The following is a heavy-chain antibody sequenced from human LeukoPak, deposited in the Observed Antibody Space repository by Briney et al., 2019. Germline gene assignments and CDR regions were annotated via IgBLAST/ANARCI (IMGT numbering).Heavy chain of an antibody. V-gene: IGHV3-23*01. CDR2: MSDIGSTT. Sequence: PGGSLRLSCAASAFTFSSYAMSWVRQAPGRGLEWVSAMSDIGSTTYYADSVKGRFTISRDTSKNTLYLQMNSLRAEDTAIYYCAKRGAEVGATVAPGDYWGQGTLVTVPS. CDR1: AFTFSSYA. CDR3: AKRGAEVGATVAPGDY. J-gene: IGHJ4*02. D-gene: IGHD1-26*01.